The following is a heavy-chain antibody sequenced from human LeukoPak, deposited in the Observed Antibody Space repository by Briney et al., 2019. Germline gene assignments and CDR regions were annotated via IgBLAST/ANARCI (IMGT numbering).Heavy chain of an antibody. CDR2: IYSGGST. CDR3: ARDRAAVAYWYFDL. V-gene: IGHV3-53*01. J-gene: IGHJ2*01. CDR1: GFTVSNNY. Sequence: GGSLRLSCAASGFTVSNNYMSWVRQAPGKGLEWVSVIYSGGSTYYADSVKGRFTISRDNSKNTLYLQMNSLRAEDTAVYYCARDRAAVAYWYFDLWGRGTLVTVSS. D-gene: IGHD6-19*01.